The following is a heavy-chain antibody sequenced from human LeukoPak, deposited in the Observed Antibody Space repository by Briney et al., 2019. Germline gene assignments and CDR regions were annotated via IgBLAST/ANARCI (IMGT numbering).Heavy chain of an antibody. CDR2: MNPNSGNT. Sequence: SSVTVSCKAYAYTFTSYDINRVRQATGHGLEWMGWMNPNSGNTGYAQKFQGRVTITRNTSISTAYMELSSLRSEDTAVYYCARGPDTILYAFDIWGQGTMVTVSS. J-gene: IGHJ3*02. V-gene: IGHV1-8*03. CDR3: ARGPDTILYAFDI. D-gene: IGHD3-3*01. CDR1: AYTFTSYD.